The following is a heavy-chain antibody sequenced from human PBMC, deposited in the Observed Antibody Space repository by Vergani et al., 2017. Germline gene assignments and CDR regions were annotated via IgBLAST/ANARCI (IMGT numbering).Heavy chain of an antibody. V-gene: IGHV4-61*02. CDR1: GGSISSGSYY. D-gene: IGHD2-2*02. Sequence: QVQLQESGPGLVKPSQTLSLTCTVSGGSISSGSYYWSWIRQPAGKGLEWIGRIYTSGSTNYNPSLKSRVTMSVDTSKNQFSLKLSSVTAADTAVYYCARDEGYCSSTSCYNDGGWFDPWGQGTLVTVSS. J-gene: IGHJ5*02. CDR3: ARDEGYCSSTSCYNDGGWFDP. CDR2: IYTSGST.